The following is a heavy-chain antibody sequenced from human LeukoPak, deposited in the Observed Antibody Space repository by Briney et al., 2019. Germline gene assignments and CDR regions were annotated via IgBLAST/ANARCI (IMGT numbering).Heavy chain of an antibody. V-gene: IGHV4-4*02. J-gene: IGHJ4*02. D-gene: IGHD7-27*01. CDR1: GGSISNNNW. CDR3: ARALGIRKFDY. Sequence: SETLSLTCAVSGGSISNNNWWTWVRQPPGKGLEWIGEIYHSGITNYNPSLKSRVTISVDTSKNQFSLKLSSVTAADTAVYYCARALGIRKFDYWGQGTLVTVSS. CDR2: IYHSGIT.